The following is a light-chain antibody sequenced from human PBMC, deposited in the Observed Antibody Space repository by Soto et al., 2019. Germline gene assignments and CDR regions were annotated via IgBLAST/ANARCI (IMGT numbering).Light chain of an antibody. CDR2: DVS. CDR1: SSDVGAYNY. V-gene: IGLV2-14*03. Sequence: QSALTQPASVSGSPGQSIAISCTGTSSDVGAYNYVSWYQQYPGKAPKLIIYDVSLRPSGVSDRFSGSKSGNTASLTISGLQAEDEADYYCSSYTSTNTIEFGGGTKLTVL. J-gene: IGLJ2*01. CDR3: SSYTSTNTIE.